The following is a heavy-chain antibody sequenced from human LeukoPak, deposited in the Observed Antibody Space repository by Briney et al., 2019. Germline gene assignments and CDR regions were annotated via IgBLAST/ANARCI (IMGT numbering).Heavy chain of an antibody. V-gene: IGHV1-69*13. CDR1: GGTFSSYA. D-gene: IGHD3-9*01. Sequence: SVKVSCKASGGTFSSYAISWVRQAPGQGLEWMGGIIPIFGTANYAQKFQGGVTITADESTSTAYMELSSLRSEDTAVYYCARDSRYPTVAFDIWGQGTMVTVSS. CDR2: IIPIFGTA. J-gene: IGHJ3*02. CDR3: ARDSRYPTVAFDI.